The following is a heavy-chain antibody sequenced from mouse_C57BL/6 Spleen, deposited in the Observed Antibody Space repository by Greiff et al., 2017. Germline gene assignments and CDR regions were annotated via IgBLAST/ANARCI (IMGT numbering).Heavy chain of an antibody. J-gene: IGHJ3*01. D-gene: IGHD4-1*01. CDR1: GYTFTSYW. CDR3: ARKDWDPFAY. Sequence: QVQLKQPGAELVRPGSSVKLSCKASGYTFTSYWMDWVKQRPGQGLEWIGNIYPSDSETHYNQKFKDKATLTVDKSSSTAYMQLSSLTSEDSAVYYCARKDWDPFAYWGQGTLVTVSA. V-gene: IGHV1-61*01. CDR2: IYPSDSET.